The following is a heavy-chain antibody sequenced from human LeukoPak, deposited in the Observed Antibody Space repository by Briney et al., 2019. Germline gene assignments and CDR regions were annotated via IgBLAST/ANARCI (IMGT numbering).Heavy chain of an antibody. Sequence: GGSLRLSCAASGFTFSTYAMSWVRQAPGKRLEWVSALSDTGSSTYYADSVKGRFTISRDDSKNTLYLQMNSLRAEDTALYYCAKKVVVGATSPYSDFQDWGQGTLVTVSS. CDR2: LSDTGSST. CDR1: GFTFSTYA. D-gene: IGHD1-26*01. V-gene: IGHV3-23*01. CDR3: AKKVVVGATSPYSDFQD. J-gene: IGHJ1*01.